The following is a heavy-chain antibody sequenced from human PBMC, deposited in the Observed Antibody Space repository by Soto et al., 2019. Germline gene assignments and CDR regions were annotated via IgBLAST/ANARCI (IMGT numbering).Heavy chain of an antibody. CDR3: ARGWGRVFDY. Sequence: QVQLQQWGAGLLKPSETLSLTCAVYGGSFSGYYWNWIRQPPGKGLEWIGEINHSGSTNYNPSLKXRSTVSVDTSKNQFSLKLSSVTAAHTAVYYCARGWGRVFDYWGQGTLVTVSS. V-gene: IGHV4-34*01. CDR1: GGSFSGYY. D-gene: IGHD7-27*01. CDR2: INHSGST. J-gene: IGHJ4*02.